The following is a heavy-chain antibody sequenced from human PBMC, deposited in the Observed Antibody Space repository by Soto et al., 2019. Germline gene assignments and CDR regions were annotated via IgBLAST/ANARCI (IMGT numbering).Heavy chain of an antibody. V-gene: IGHV3-33*01. J-gene: IGHJ6*02. Sequence: GGSLRLSCAASGFTFSSYCMHWVRQAPGKGLEWVAVIWYDGSNTYYADSVKGRFTISRDNSKNTRYLQINSLRAEDTAVYYCASVLSYDILPGYYYYSMDVGGQGNTVTVSS. CDR1: GFTFSSYC. CDR3: ASVLSYDILPGYYYYSMDV. D-gene: IGHD3-9*01. CDR2: IWYDGSNT.